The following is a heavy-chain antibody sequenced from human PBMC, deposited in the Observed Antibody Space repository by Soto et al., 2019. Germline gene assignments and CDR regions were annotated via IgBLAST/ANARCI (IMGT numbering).Heavy chain of an antibody. V-gene: IGHV4-59*01. D-gene: IGHD3-22*01. CDR2: IYYSGST. CDR1: GGSISSYY. J-gene: IGHJ3*02. Sequence: PSETLSLTCTVSGGSISSYYWSWIRQPPGKGLEWIGYIYYSGSTNYNPSLKGRVTISVDTSKNQFSLKLSSVTAADTAVYYCATGGIVVVRDAFDIWGQGTIVTVSS. CDR3: ATGGIVVVRDAFDI.